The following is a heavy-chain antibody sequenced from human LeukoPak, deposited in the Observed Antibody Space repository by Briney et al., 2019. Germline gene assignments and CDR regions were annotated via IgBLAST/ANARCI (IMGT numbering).Heavy chain of an antibody. CDR2: IYYSGGT. J-gene: IGHJ5*02. V-gene: IGHV4-59*11. D-gene: IGHD3-10*01. CDR3: ARVGPPGANWFDP. Sequence: SETLSLTCSVSGGSITSHYWSWLRQPPGKELEWLGYIYYSGGTRYHPSLQSRVTFSLDTPKSHLSLELTSVTAADTAVYFCARVGPPGANWFDPWGQGILVTVSS. CDR1: GGSITSHY.